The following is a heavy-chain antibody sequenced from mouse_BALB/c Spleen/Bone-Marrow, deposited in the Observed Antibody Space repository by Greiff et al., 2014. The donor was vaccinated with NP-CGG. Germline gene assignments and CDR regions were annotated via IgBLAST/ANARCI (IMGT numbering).Heavy chain of an antibody. CDR3: ARGYDGFAY. D-gene: IGHD2-2*01. CDR1: GFNIKDTY. CDR2: IDPANGST. J-gene: IGHJ3*01. Sequence: VHVKQSGAELVKPGASVKLSCTASGFNIKDTYMHWVKQRPEQGLEWIGRIDPANGSTKYDPKFQGKATITADTSSNTAYLQLSSLTSEDTAVYYCARGYDGFAYWGQGTLVTVSA. V-gene: IGHV14-3*02.